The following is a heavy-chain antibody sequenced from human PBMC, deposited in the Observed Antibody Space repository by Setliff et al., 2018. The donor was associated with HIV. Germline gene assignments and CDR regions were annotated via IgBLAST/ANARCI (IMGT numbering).Heavy chain of an antibody. Sequence: SETLSLTCTVSGDSISSNNYYWAWIRQSPGKGLEWIGTIYYTGRTYYNPSLRSRLSISVETSKNQFSLKLSSVTAADTAVYYCARDRVMSAVKFWYFDLWGRGTLVTVSS. J-gene: IGHJ2*01. V-gene: IGHV4-39*07. CDR1: GDSISSNNYY. D-gene: IGHD2-8*01. CDR2: IYYTGRT. CDR3: ARDRVMSAVKFWYFDL.